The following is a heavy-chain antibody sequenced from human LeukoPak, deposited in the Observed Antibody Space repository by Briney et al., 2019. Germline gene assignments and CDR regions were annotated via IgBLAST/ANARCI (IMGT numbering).Heavy chain of an antibody. J-gene: IGHJ4*02. D-gene: IGHD4-23*01. CDR1: GFTFSTYA. CDR3: ARAGNLDN. V-gene: IGHV3-23*01. CDR2: ISGSGADI. Sequence: GGSLRLSCAASGFTFSTYAMSWVRQAPGKGLEWVSAISGSGADIYYADSVKGRFTISRDNAKNSLNLQMNSLRAEDTAVYYCARAGNLDNWGQGTLVTVSS.